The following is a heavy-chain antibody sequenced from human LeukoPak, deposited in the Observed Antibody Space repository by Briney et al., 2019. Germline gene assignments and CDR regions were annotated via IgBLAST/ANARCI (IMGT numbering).Heavy chain of an antibody. CDR1: GFTFSSYW. J-gene: IGHJ4*02. CDR3: ARGAGVFDY. V-gene: IGHV3-7*01. Sequence: GGSLRLSCAASGFTFSSYWMSWVREAPGKGLEWVANMKQDGREKYYVDSVKGRFTISRDNAKNSLYLQMNSLRAEDTAVYYCARGAGVFDYWGQGTLVTVSS. CDR2: MKQDGREK. D-gene: IGHD3-10*01.